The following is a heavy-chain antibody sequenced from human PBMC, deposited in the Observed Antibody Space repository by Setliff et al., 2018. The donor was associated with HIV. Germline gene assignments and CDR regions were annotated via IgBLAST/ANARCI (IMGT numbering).Heavy chain of an antibody. CDR3: ARGNSYYYGSGSHYWYGMDV. Sequence: KASETLSLTCAVSGGSISSTNWWSWVRQPPGKGLEWIGEISHSGSTNYNPSLKSRVTMSIDTSKNQFSLKLSSVTAADTAVYYCARGNSYYYGSGSHYWYGMDVWGQGTTVTVSS. CDR1: GGSISSTNW. CDR2: ISHSGST. V-gene: IGHV4-4*02. D-gene: IGHD3-10*01. J-gene: IGHJ6*01.